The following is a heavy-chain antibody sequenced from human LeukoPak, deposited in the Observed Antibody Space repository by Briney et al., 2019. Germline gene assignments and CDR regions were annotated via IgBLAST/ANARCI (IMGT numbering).Heavy chain of an antibody. CDR2: ISSSSSYI. V-gene: IGHV3-21*01. D-gene: IGHD3-22*01. J-gene: IGHJ4*02. Sequence: GGSLRLSCAASGFTFSSYSMNWVRQAPGKGLEWVSSISSSSSYIYYADSVKGRFTISRDNAKNTLYLQMNSLRAEDTAVYYCAKLTGYYYDSSGYYYADYWGQGTLVTVSS. CDR3: AKLTGYYYDSSGYYYADY. CDR1: GFTFSSYS.